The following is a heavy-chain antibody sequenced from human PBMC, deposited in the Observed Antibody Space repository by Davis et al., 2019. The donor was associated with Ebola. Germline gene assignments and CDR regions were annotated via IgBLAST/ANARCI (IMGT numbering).Heavy chain of an antibody. V-gene: IGHV3-23*01. D-gene: IGHD2-15*01. CDR2: IDGGDGST. CDR1: GFTFNFYV. Sequence: GSLRLSCAGSGFTFNFYVMSWVRQAPGKGLEWVSAIDGGDGSTYYADSVKGRFTISRDNSKNTLYLQMNSLRAEDTAVYYCARGIARYYYYGMDVWGQGTTVTVSS. CDR3: ARGIARYYYYGMDV. J-gene: IGHJ6*02.